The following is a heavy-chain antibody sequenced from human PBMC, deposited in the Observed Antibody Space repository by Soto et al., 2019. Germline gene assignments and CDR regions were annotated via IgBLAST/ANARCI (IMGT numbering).Heavy chain of an antibody. D-gene: IGHD1-20*01. CDR1: GYTFTTYG. V-gene: IGHV1-18*01. Sequence: ASVKVSCKASGYTFTTYGISWVRQAPGQGLEWMGWITAYNDNIHYAQKFQGRVTMTTDTSTSTAYMELRSLRSDDTAFYYCARDSSTITTGPSGMDVWGQGTTVTVSS. CDR3: ARDSSTITTGPSGMDV. J-gene: IGHJ6*02. CDR2: ITAYNDNI.